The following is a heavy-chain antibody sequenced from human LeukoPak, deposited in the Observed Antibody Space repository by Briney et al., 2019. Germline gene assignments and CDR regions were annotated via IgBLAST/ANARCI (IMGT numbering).Heavy chain of an antibody. CDR1: GGSFSGYY. CDR3: ARGRLGYCSGGSCYSLTWYYYGMDV. J-gene: IGHJ6*02. V-gene: IGHV4-34*01. Sequence: SETLSLTCAAYGGSFSGYYWSWIRQPPGKGLEWIGEINHSGSTNYNPSLKSRVTISVGTSKNQFSLKLSSVTAADTAVYYCARGRLGYCSGGSCYSLTWYYYGMDVWGQGTTVTVSS. D-gene: IGHD2-15*01. CDR2: INHSGST.